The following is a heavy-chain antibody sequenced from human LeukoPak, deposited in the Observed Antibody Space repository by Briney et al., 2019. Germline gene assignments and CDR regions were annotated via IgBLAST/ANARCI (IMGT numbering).Heavy chain of an antibody. V-gene: IGHV3-74*01. CDR2: INSDGTTT. CDR3: TTAGSA. D-gene: IGHD2-15*01. CDR1: GFTLSDYW. Sequence: HPGGSLRLSCAASGFTLSDYWMHWVRQVPGKGPVWVSRINSDGTTTTYADSVKGRFTISRDDSKNALYLQMNSLKTEDTAVYYCTTAGSAWGQGTLVTVSS. J-gene: IGHJ1*01.